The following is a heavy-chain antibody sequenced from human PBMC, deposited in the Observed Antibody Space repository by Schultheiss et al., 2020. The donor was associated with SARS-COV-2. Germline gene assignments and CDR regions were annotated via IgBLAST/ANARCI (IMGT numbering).Heavy chain of an antibody. CDR1: GGSISSYY. CDR3: ARVGCSSTSCYRALDY. CDR2: IYYSGST. Sequence: SETLSLTCTVSGGSISSYYWSWIRQPPGKGLEWIGYIYYSGSTNYNPSLKSRVTISVDTSKNQFSLKLSSVTAADTAVYYCARVGCSSTSCYRALDYWGQGTLVTVSS. J-gene: IGHJ4*02. V-gene: IGHV4-59*01. D-gene: IGHD2-2*02.